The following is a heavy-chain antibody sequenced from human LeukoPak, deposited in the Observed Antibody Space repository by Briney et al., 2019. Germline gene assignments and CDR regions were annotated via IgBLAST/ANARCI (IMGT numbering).Heavy chain of an antibody. Sequence: TGGSLRLSCAASGFTFSSYSMNWVRQAPGKGLEWVSSISSSSSYIYYADSVKGRFTISRDNAKNSLYLQMNSLRAEDTAVYYCARGSGSWTYYFDYWGQGTLVTVSS. CDR3: ARGSGSWTYYFDY. V-gene: IGHV3-21*01. CDR2: ISSSSSYI. D-gene: IGHD3-10*01. J-gene: IGHJ4*02. CDR1: GFTFSSYS.